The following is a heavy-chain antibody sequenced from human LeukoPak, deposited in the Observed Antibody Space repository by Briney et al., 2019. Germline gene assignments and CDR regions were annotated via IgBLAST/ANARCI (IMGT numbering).Heavy chain of an antibody. J-gene: IGHJ1*01. CDR2: IYYSGST. Sequence: PSETLSLTCTVSGGSNSSYYWSWIRQPPGKGLEWIGYIYYSGSTNYNPSLKSRVTISVDTSKKQFSLKLSSVTAADTAVYYCARSGSSWYEYFQHWGQGTLVTVSS. CDR3: ARSGSSWYEYFQH. V-gene: IGHV4-59*08. CDR1: GGSNSSYY. D-gene: IGHD6-13*01.